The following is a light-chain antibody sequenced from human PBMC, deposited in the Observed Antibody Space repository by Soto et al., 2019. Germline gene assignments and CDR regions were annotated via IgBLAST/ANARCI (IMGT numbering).Light chain of an antibody. CDR3: LQYDSSPQIT. J-gene: IGKJ5*01. V-gene: IGKV3D-15*01. CDR2: GAS. CDR1: QSVSTK. Sequence: IVMTHSPATLSVSPGGRATLSCRAGQSVSTKLAWYQHKPGQAPGLLIYGASTRATGVSARFSGSGSGTEFTLTISSLRSEDSALYYCLQYDSSPQITFGQGTRLEIK.